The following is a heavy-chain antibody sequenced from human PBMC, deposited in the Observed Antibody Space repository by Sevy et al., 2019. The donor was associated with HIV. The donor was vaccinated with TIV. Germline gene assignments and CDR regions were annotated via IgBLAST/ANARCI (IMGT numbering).Heavy chain of an antibody. Sequence: SQTLSLTCAISGDSVSTYSAAWNWIRQSPSRGLEWLGRTYYKSKWYTDYALYVKSRISINPDTPKNQISLQLNSVTPEDTAVYYCARESRWFFFHFDYWGQGTLVTVSS. CDR3: ARESRWFFFHFDY. D-gene: IGHD3-10*01. CDR1: GDSVSTYSAA. CDR2: TYYKSKWYT. V-gene: IGHV6-1*01. J-gene: IGHJ4*02.